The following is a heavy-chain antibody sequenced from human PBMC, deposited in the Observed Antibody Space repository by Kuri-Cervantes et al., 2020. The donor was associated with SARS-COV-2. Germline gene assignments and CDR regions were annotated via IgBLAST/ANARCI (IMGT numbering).Heavy chain of an antibody. CDR3: AGVGRSSSYSLAARDY. Sequence: ETLSLTCAASGFTFSSYWMHWVRQAPGKGLVWVSRINSDGSSTSYADSVKGRFTISRDNAKNTLYLQMNGLRAEDTAVYYCAGVGRSSSYSLAARDYWGQGTLVTVSS. CDR1: GFTFSSYW. CDR2: INSDGSST. J-gene: IGHJ4*02. D-gene: IGHD6-6*01. V-gene: IGHV3-74*01.